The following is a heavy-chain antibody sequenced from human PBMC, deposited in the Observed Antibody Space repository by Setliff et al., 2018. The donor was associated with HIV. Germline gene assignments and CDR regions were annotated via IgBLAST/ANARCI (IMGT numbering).Heavy chain of an antibody. CDR2: INAGTGNI. Sequence: ASVKVSCKAFGFTFTDYSIHWVRQAPGQRLEWMGWINAGTGNIRHSQRFQDRLTMTGDTSATTAYMELSSLRSEDTAVYYCARDAPTRSVREKGLDMWGQGTLVTVSS. CDR3: ARDAPTRSVREKGLDM. J-gene: IGHJ3*02. D-gene: IGHD2-15*01. CDR1: GFTFTDYS. V-gene: IGHV1-3*01.